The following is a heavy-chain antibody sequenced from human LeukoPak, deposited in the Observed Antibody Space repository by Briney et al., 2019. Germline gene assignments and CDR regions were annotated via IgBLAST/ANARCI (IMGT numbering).Heavy chain of an antibody. CDR3: ARQVAFQVDY. V-gene: IGHV5-10-1*01. CDR2: IDPSDSYT. J-gene: IGHJ4*02. CDR1: GYRFTSYW. Sequence: GESLKISCKVSGYRFTSYWINWVRQMPGNGLEWMGRIDPSDSYTKYSPSFQGHVTISADKSISTAYLQWSSLKASDTAMYSCARQVAFQVDYWGQGTLVTV.